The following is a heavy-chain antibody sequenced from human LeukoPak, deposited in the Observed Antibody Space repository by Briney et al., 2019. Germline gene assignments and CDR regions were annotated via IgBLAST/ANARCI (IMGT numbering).Heavy chain of an antibody. D-gene: IGHD4-17*01. J-gene: IGHJ4*02. Sequence: GGSLRLSCAASGFTFSSYAMSWVRQAPGKGLEWASAISGSGGSTYYADSVKGRFTISRDNSKNTLYLQMNSLRAEDTAVYYCANMFNTVTTSSNYWGQGTLVTVSS. V-gene: IGHV3-23*01. CDR1: GFTFSSYA. CDR2: ISGSGGST. CDR3: ANMFNTVTTSSNY.